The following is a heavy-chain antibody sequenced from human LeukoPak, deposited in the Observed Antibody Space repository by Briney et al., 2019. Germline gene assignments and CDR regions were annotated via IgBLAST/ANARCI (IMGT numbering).Heavy chain of an antibody. CDR3: AKDGYYYDSSGYYIDY. CDR2: ISGSGGST. Sequence: PGGSLRLSCAASGFTFSSYAMSWVRQAPGKGLEWVSAISGSGGSTYYADSVKGRLTISRDNAKNSLYLQMNSLRAEDTALYYFAKDGYYYDSSGYYIDYWGQGTLVTVSS. CDR1: GFTFSSYA. J-gene: IGHJ4*02. D-gene: IGHD3-22*01. V-gene: IGHV3-23*01.